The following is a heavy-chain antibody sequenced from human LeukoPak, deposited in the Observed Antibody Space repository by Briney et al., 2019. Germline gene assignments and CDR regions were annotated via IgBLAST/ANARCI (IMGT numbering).Heavy chain of an antibody. D-gene: IGHD1-26*01. J-gene: IGHJ6*03. V-gene: IGHV3-7*01. CDR3: ARDGGIVGATRYYYYMDV. Sequence: PGGSLRLSCAASGFTLSSYWMSWVRQAPGKGLEWVANIKQDGSEKYYVDSVKGRFTISRDNAKNSLYLQMNSLRAEDTAVYYCARDGGIVGATRYYYYMDVWGKGTTVTVSS. CDR1: GFTLSSYW. CDR2: IKQDGSEK.